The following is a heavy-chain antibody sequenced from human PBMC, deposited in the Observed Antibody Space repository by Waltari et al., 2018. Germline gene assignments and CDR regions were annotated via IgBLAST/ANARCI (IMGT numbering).Heavy chain of an antibody. CDR2: IIPILGIA. CDR1: GGTFSSYA. J-gene: IGHJ4*02. Sequence: VQLVQSGAEVKKPGSSVKVSCKASGGTFSSYAISWVRQAPGQGLEWMGGIIPILGIANYAQKVQGRVTITADKSTSTAYMELSSLRSEDTAVYYCARELYDFWSGYTAKFDYWGQGTLVTVSS. CDR3: ARELYDFWSGYTAKFDY. D-gene: IGHD3-3*01. V-gene: IGHV1-69*10.